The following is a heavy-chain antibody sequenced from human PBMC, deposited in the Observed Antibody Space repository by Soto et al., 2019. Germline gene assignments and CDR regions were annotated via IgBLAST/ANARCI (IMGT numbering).Heavy chain of an antibody. CDR2: IIPIFGTA. D-gene: IGHD3-22*01. J-gene: IGHJ3*02. CDR3: ARFLMDYDSSGPDAFDI. Sequence: GASVKVSCKASGGTFSSYAISWVRQAPGQGLEWMGGIIPIFGTANYAQKFQGRVTITADESTSTAYMELSSLRSEDTAVYYCARFLMDYDSSGPDAFDIWGQGTMVTVSS. V-gene: IGHV1-69*13. CDR1: GGTFSSYA.